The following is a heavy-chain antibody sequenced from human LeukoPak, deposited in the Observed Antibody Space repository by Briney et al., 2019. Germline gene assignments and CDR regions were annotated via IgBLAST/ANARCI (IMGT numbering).Heavy chain of an antibody. CDR1: GFIVSANY. D-gene: IGHD1-26*01. CDR3: AKGGGNYGFAP. V-gene: IGHV3-53*01. J-gene: IGHJ5*02. CDR2: IYSGGRT. Sequence: GGSLRLSCAASGFIVSANYMSWVRQAPGKGLEWVSIIYSGGRTYYADSVKARFSISRDNSKDSVYLQMNSLRPEDTAVYYCAKGGGNYGFAPWGQGTLVIVSS.